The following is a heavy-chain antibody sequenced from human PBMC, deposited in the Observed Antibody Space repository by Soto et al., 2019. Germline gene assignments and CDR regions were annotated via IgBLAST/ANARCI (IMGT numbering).Heavy chain of an antibody. D-gene: IGHD7-27*01. CDR2: ISSSGGT. Sequence: QVQLQESGPGLVKPSETLSLTCTVSGASVSSGSHYWTWIRQPPGKGLEWIGYISSSGGTNYSPSLTRRDTISLDTSKNQFSLILSSVTAADTAVYYCARELGKSGMGVWGQGTTVTVSS. J-gene: IGHJ6*02. V-gene: IGHV4-61*01. CDR3: ARELGKSGMGV. CDR1: GASVSSGSHY.